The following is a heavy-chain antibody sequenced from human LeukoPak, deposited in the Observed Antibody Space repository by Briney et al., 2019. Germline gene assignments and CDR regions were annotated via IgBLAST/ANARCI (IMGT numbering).Heavy chain of an antibody. V-gene: IGHV3-21*01. CDR3: ASSAPSDAFDI. J-gene: IGHJ3*02. D-gene: IGHD3-10*01. CDR1: GFTFSSYS. CDR2: ISSSSSYI. Sequence: GGSLRLSCAASGFTFSSYSMNWVRQAPGKGLEWVSSISSSSSYIYYADSVKGRFTISRDNAKNSLYPQMNSLRAEDTAVYYCASSAPSDAFDIWGQGTMVTVSS.